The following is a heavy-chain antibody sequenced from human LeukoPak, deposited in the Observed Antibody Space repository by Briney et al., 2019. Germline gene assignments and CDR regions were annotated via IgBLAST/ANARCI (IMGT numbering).Heavy chain of an antibody. V-gene: IGHV4-34*01. CDR1: GGSFSGYC. J-gene: IGHJ1*01. D-gene: IGHD3-10*01. CDR2: INHSGSN. Sequence: AETLSLTCAVYGGSFSGYCWSWIRQPPGKGLEWIGEINHSGSNNYNPSPKSRVTISVDTSKNQFCLKLSSVTGADTAVYYCARIGSGITMVRGADWGQGTLVTVSS. CDR3: ARIGSGITMVRGAD.